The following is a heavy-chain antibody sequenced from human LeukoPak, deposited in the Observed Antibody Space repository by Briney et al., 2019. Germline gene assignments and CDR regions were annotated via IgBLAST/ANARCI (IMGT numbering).Heavy chain of an antibody. Sequence: GGSLRLSCAASGFTFSSYAMSWVRQAPGKGLEWVSAISGSGGSTYYADSVKGRFTISRDNSKNTLYLQMNSLRAEDTAVYYCGRKKEKYSSGWNYYYYGMDVWGQGTTVTVSS. CDR1: GFTFSSYA. CDR2: ISGSGGST. D-gene: IGHD6-19*01. J-gene: IGHJ6*02. V-gene: IGHV3-23*01. CDR3: GRKKEKYSSGWNYYYYGMDV.